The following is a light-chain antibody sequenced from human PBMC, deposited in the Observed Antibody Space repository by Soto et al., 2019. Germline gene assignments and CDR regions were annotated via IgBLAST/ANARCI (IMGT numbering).Light chain of an antibody. CDR3: QQYYDWPSLT. Sequence: EIMMTQSPATLSVSPGERATFSCRASQSVSSNLAWYQQKAGQAPRLLIYGASARATGIPARFSGSGSGTEFTLSISSLQSEDFAVYYRQQYYDWPSLTFGGGTKVEIK. J-gene: IGKJ4*01. CDR1: QSVSSN. CDR2: GAS. V-gene: IGKV3-15*01.